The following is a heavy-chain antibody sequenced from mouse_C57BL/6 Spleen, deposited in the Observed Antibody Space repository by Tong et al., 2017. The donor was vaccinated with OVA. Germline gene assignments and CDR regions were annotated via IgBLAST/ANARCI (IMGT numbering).Heavy chain of an antibody. J-gene: IGHJ4*01. Sequence: EVQLQESGPELVKPGDSVKISCKASGYSFTGYFMNWVMQSHGKSLEWIGDINPNNGGTSYNQKFKGKATLTVNKSSSTAYMELRSLTSEDSAVYYCARLRPSYYAMDYWGQGTSVTVSS. CDR2: INPNNGGT. D-gene: IGHD2-12*01. CDR3: ARLRPSYYAMDY. V-gene: IGHV1-20*01. CDR1: GYSFTGYF.